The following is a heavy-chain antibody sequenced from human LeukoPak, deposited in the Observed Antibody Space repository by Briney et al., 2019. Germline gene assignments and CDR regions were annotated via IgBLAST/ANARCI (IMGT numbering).Heavy chain of an antibody. CDR3: ARHLDSSAHSSATGY. D-gene: IGHD3-22*01. Sequence: SETLSLTCGVYGGSFSGYHWTWIRLRPGKGLEWIGDINHSGSTHYNPSLKSRVTISVDTSKNQFSLKLGSVTAADTAVYYCARHLDSSAHSSATGYWGQGILVTVSS. CDR2: INHSGST. CDR1: GGSFSGYH. V-gene: IGHV4-34*01. J-gene: IGHJ4*02.